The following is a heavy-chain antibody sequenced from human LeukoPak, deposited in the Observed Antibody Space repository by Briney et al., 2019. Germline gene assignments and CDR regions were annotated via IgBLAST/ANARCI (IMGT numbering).Heavy chain of an antibody. CDR2: IYIDGRT. CDR3: AKNSFQAFDM. Sequence: PGGSLRLSCAASGFTFSSYWMHWVRQAPGKGLEWVSIIYIDGRTYFADSVKGRFTISRDHSKNTVFLQLNSLRGEDTAVYYCAKNSFQAFDMWGQGTMVTVSS. CDR1: GFTFSSYW. V-gene: IGHV3-66*01. D-gene: IGHD2-21*01. J-gene: IGHJ3*02.